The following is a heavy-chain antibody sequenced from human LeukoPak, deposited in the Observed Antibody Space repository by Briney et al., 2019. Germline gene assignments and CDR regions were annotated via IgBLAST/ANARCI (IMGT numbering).Heavy chain of an antibody. Sequence: GGSLRLSCAASGFTFDDYAMHWVWQAPGKGLEWVSGISWNSGSIGYADSVKGRFTISRDNAKNSLYLQMNSLRAEDTALYYCATGTGYSYGYFLFDYWGQGTLVTVSS. CDR1: GFTFDDYA. V-gene: IGHV3-9*01. J-gene: IGHJ4*02. CDR3: ATGTGYSYGYFLFDY. D-gene: IGHD5-18*01. CDR2: ISWNSGSI.